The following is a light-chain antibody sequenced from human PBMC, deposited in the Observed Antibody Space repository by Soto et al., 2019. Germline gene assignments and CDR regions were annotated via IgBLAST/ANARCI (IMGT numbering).Light chain of an antibody. CDR3: QQRSNWPLYT. CDR2: DAS. CDR1: QSVSSY. J-gene: IGKJ2*01. Sequence: EIVLTQSPATLSLSPGERATLSCRASQSVSSYLAWYQQKPGQAPRRLIYDASNRATGIPARFSGSGSGTDFTLTISSLEHEDFAVYYCQQRSNWPLYTFGQGTNLEIK. V-gene: IGKV3-11*01.